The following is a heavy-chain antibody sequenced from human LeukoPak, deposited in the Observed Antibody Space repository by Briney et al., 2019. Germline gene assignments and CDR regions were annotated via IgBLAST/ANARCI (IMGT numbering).Heavy chain of an antibody. J-gene: IGHJ3*02. CDR1: GFTFSSHG. Sequence: PGGSLSLSCAASGFTFSSHGMSWVRQAPGKGLEWVANIPNGARLKSYVDHVKSRFTVSRDNAKNSLYLQINSLRAEDTAVYFCARDSEHSSRFAFDIWGQGTMVTVSS. V-gene: IGHV3-7*01. CDR2: IPNGARLK. D-gene: IGHD6-13*01. CDR3: ARDSEHSSRFAFDI.